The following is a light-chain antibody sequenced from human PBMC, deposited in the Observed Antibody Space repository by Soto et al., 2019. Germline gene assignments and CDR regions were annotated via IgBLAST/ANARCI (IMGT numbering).Light chain of an antibody. CDR1: QSISSY. CDR3: QQSYSTPQT. Sequence: DIQMTQPPSSLSASXGARAPVTCRASQSISSYLNWYQQKPGKAPKLLIYAASSLQSGVPSRFSGSGSGTDFTLTISSLQPEDFATYYCQQSYSTPQTFGQGTKVDIK. J-gene: IGKJ1*01. CDR2: AAS. V-gene: IGKV1-39*01.